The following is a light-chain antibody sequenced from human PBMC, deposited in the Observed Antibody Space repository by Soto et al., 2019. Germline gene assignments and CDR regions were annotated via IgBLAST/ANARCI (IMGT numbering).Light chain of an antibody. V-gene: IGKV3-20*01. J-gene: IGKJ3*01. CDR2: GAS. CDR3: QRYGSSVFC. Sequence: EIVLTQSAGTLSLSPGERATLSCRASQSVSSSYLAWYQQKPGQAPRLLIYGASSRATGIPDRFSDSWSGTEFTLIISRMEADDFAVYCCQRYGSSVFCFGPGTKMDI. CDR1: QSVSSSY.